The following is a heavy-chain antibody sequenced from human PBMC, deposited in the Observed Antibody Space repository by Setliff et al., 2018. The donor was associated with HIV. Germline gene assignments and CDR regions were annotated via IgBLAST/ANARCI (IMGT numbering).Heavy chain of an antibody. CDR2: SNHSGST. CDR1: GGSFSGYY. J-gene: IGHJ6*03. D-gene: IGHD4-17*01. Sequence: PSETLSLTCDVYGGSFSGYYWSWIRQPPGKGLEWIGESNHSGSTNYNPSLKSRVTISVDTSKRQFSLKLSSVTAADTAVFYCAREVILRVYGDYAQYHYYMDVWGKGTTVTVSS. CDR3: AREVILRVYGDYAQYHYYMDV. V-gene: IGHV4-34*01.